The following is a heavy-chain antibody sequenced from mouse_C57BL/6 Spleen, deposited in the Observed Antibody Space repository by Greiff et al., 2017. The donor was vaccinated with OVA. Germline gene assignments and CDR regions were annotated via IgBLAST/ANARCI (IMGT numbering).Heavy chain of an antibody. CDR1: GFSLTSYG. CDR2: IWRGGST. V-gene: IGHV2-5*01. D-gene: IGHD1-1*01. Sequence: QVHVKQSGPGLVQPSQSLSITCTVSGFSLTSYGVHWVRQSPGKGLEWLGVIWRGGSTDYNAAFMSRLSITKDNSKSQVFFKMNSLQADDTAIYYCAKKEDYGSSSYAMDYWGQGTSVTVSS. J-gene: IGHJ4*01. CDR3: AKKEDYGSSSYAMDY.